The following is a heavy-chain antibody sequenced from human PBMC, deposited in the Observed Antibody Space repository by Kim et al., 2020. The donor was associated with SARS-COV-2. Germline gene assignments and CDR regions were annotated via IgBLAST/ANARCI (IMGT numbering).Heavy chain of an antibody. CDR2: ISYDGSNK. Sequence: RGSLRLSCAASGFTFSSYAMHWVRQAPGKGLEWVAVISYDGSNKYYADSVKGRFTISRDNSKNTLYLQMNSLRAEDTAVYYCARELLWFGEFDGMDVWGQGTTVTVSS. J-gene: IGHJ6*02. D-gene: IGHD3-10*01. CDR1: GFTFSSYA. V-gene: IGHV3-30*04. CDR3: ARELLWFGEFDGMDV.